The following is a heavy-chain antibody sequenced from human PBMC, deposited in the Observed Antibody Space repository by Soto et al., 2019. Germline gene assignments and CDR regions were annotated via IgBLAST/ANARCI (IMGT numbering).Heavy chain of an antibody. J-gene: IGHJ4*02. V-gene: IGHV4-31*03. D-gene: IGHD4-17*01. Sequence: PSETLSLTCSVSGGSINSASYHWSWLRQHPGKGLEFIGYIFYTGSTYYNPSLETRVTISVDTSKNHVSLRLNAVTAADTAVYYCARLHSGDSAFDSWGRVTLFTVSS. CDR2: IFYTGST. CDR3: ARLHSGDSAFDS. CDR1: GGSINSASYH.